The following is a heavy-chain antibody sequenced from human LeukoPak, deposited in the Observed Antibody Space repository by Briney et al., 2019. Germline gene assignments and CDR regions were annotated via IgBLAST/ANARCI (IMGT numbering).Heavy chain of an antibody. J-gene: IGHJ4*02. CDR3: AKDMRIVVVPAAIGNY. Sequence: GGSLRLSCAASGFTFSSYAMSWVRQAPGKGLEWVSAISGSGGSTYCADSVKGRFTISRDNSKNTLYLQMNSLRAEDTAVYYCAKDMRIVVVPAAIGNYWGQGTLVTVSS. D-gene: IGHD2-2*02. CDR1: GFTFSSYA. CDR2: ISGSGGST. V-gene: IGHV3-23*01.